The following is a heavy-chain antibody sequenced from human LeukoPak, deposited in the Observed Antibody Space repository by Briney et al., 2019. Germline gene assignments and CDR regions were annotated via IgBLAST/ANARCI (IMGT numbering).Heavy chain of an antibody. J-gene: IGHJ4*02. CDR3: AKVHFLAYCGGDCYQHGVFDY. V-gene: IGHV3-30*04. Sequence: GGSLRPSCAASGFTFSSYAMHWVRQPPGKGLEWVAVISYDGSNKYYADSVKGRFTISRDNSKNTLYLQMNSLRAEDTAVYYCAKVHFLAYCGGDCYQHGVFDYWGQGTLVTVSS. CDR2: ISYDGSNK. D-gene: IGHD2-21*02. CDR1: GFTFSSYA.